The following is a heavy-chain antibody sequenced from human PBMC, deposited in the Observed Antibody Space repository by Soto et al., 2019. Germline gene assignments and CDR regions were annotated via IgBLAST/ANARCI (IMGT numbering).Heavy chain of an antibody. J-gene: IGHJ5*02. Sequence: SETLALTCTVSGDSIRSSNYYWGWLRQPPGKGLEWIGNISYSGSTNYNHSLKSRVTISVDTSKNQFSLKLSSVTAADTAVYYCARAGTTMVRGVISGWFDPWGQGTLVTVSS. CDR2: ISYSGST. V-gene: IGHV4-39*07. CDR1: GDSIRSSNYY. D-gene: IGHD3-10*01. CDR3: ARAGTTMVRGVISGWFDP.